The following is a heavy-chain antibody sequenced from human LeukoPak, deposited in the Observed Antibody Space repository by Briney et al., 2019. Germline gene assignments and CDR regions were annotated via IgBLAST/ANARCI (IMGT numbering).Heavy chain of an antibody. CDR3: ARDSDDSSSNSYYFDY. CDR2: INHSGST. D-gene: IGHD6-6*01. Sequence: SETLSLTCAVYGGSFSGYYWSWIRQPPGKGLEWIGEINHSGSTNYNPSLKSRVTISVDTSKNQFSLKLSSVTAADTAVYYCARDSDDSSSNSYYFDYWGQGTLVTVSS. J-gene: IGHJ4*02. CDR1: GGSFSGYY. V-gene: IGHV4-34*01.